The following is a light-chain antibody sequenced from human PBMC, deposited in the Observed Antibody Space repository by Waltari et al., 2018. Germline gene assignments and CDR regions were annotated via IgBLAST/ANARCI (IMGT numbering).Light chain of an antibody. CDR3: QKYESLPAT. CDR2: HAS. CDR1: QSIGIY. J-gene: IGKJ1*01. V-gene: IGKV3-20*01. Sequence: SCRASQSIGIYLAWYQQKPGQAPRFLMYHASSRATGIPDRFSGSGSGTDFSLTISRLEPEDFAVYYCQKYESLPATFGQGTKVEIK.